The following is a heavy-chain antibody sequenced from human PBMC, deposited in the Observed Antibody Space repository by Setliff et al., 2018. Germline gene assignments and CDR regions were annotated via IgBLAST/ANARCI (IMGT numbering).Heavy chain of an antibody. CDR3: ARERATIVVEPDQAFFHH. Sequence: GASVKVSCKASGYTFRSYGISWVRQAPGQGLEWMGWISAYNGFIVYAQKFQGRVTMTTDTSTNTAYMELRSLRSDDTAVYYCARERATIVVEPDQAFFHHWGQGTLVTAPQ. CDR2: ISAYNGFI. V-gene: IGHV1-18*01. D-gene: IGHD2-15*01. CDR1: GYTFRSYG. J-gene: IGHJ1*01.